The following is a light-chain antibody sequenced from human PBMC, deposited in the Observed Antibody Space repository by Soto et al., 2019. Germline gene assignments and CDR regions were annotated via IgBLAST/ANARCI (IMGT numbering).Light chain of an antibody. CDR2: AAS. CDR1: QSISSY. Sequence: DIQMTQSPSSLSASIGDRVTITCRASQSISSYLNWYQQKPGKAPKLLIYAASSLQSGVPSRFSGSGSGTEFTLTISSLQPEDFATYYCLQHNSYPHTVGQGTRVEI. J-gene: IGKJ5*01. CDR3: LQHNSYPHT. V-gene: IGKV1-17*01.